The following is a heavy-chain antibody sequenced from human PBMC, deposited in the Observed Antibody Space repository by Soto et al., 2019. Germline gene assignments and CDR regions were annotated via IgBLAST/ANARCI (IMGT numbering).Heavy chain of an antibody. J-gene: IGHJ4*02. V-gene: IGHV4-59*11. CDR1: GGSINNHY. CDR2: VYYNGIT. Sequence: QVQLQESGPGLVKPSETLSLTCTVSGGSINNHYWSWIRQPPGQGLEGLGYVYYNGITNYNPSLKSRVTMSVDTSKNQLSLTLTSLTAADTAMYYCTRANWYSEYWGQGTLVTVSS. CDR3: TRANWYSEY. D-gene: IGHD2-8*01.